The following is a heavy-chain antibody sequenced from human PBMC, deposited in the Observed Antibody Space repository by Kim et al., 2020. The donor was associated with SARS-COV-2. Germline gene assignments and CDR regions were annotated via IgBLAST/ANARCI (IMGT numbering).Heavy chain of an antibody. Sequence: SETLSLTCTVSGGSISSGDYYWSWIRQPPGKGLEWIGYIYYSGSTYYKPSLKSRVTISVDTSKNQFSLKLSSVTAADTAVYYCAREDYYDSSAYGMDVWGQGTTVTVSS. V-gene: IGHV4-30-4*01. CDR3: AREDYYDSSAYGMDV. CDR2: IYYSGST. CDR1: GGSISSGDYY. D-gene: IGHD3-22*01. J-gene: IGHJ6*02.